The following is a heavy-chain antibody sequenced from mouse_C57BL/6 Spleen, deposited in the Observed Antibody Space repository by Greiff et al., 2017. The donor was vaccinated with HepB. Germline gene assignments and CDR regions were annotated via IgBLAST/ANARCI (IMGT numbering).Heavy chain of an antibody. J-gene: IGHJ1*03. CDR1: GYTFTSYW. CDR3: AGSGTTVVYWCFDV. CDR2: IHPNSGST. Sequence: QVQLQQPGAELVKPGASVKLSCKASGYTFTSYWMHWVKQRPGQGLEWIGMIHPNSGSTNYNEKFKSKATLTVDKSSSTAYMQLSSLTSEDSAVYYCAGSGTTVVYWCFDVWGTGTTVTVSS. D-gene: IGHD1-1*01. V-gene: IGHV1-64*01.